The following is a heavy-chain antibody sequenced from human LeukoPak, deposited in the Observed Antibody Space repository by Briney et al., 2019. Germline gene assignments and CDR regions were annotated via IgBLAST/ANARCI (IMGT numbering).Heavy chain of an antibody. CDR3: AKDFVIATTGGDAFDI. V-gene: IGHV3-30*18. Sequence: GGSLRLSCAASGFTFSSYGMHWVRQAPGKGLEWVAVVSYDGSNKYYADSVKGRFTISRDNSKNTLYLQMNSLRAEDTAIYYCAKDFVIATTGGDAFDIWGQGTMVTVSS. J-gene: IGHJ3*02. D-gene: IGHD6-13*01. CDR1: GFTFSSYG. CDR2: VSYDGSNK.